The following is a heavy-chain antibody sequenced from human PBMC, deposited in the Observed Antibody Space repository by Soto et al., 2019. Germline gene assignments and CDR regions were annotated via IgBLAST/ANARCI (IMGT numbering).Heavy chain of an antibody. CDR3: ATCQLGEYYYAMDI. CDR2: IYDSGNT. CDR1: GDSITTYKW. Sequence: QVQLQQSGPGLVKPLGTLSLTCGVSGDSITTYKWWTWVRQTPGKGLEWIGEIYDSGNTRYNPSLKSRVTISKDTSKHELSLKLNSVTVADTAVYYCATCQLGEYYYAMDICGQGTTVTVSS. D-gene: IGHD7-27*01. V-gene: IGHV4-4*02. J-gene: IGHJ6*02.